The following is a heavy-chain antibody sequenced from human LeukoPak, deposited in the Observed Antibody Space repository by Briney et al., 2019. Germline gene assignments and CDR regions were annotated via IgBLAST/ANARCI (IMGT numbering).Heavy chain of an antibody. CDR2: ISSSSSYI. V-gene: IGHV3-21*05. D-gene: IGHD6-19*01. CDR3: AINGFSSGWYEPYYFDN. CDR1: RFTFDEYG. J-gene: IGHJ4*02. Sequence: GGSLRLSCAASRFTFDEYGMSWVRQTAGKGLEWVSDISSSSSYIYYTDSVKGRFTISRDNAKNSLYLQMNSLRAEDTAVYYCAINGFSSGWYEPYYFDNWGQGTLVTVSS.